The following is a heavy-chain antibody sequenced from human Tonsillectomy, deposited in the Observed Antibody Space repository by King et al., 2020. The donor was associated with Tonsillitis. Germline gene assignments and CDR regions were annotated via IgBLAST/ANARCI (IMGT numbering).Heavy chain of an antibody. CDR3: TRGATVVRGIKKAFDF. Sequence: QLVQSGAEVKKPGASVKVSCKASGYTLTNYYLHWVRQAPGQGLEWVGVINPSSGSTAYAQKFQGRVSMTTDTSSSTVYMDMTGLRSEDTAVFYCTRGATVVRGIKKAFDFWGQGTLVTVSS. J-gene: IGHJ4*02. D-gene: IGHD3-10*01. V-gene: IGHV1-46*01. CDR1: GYTLTNYY. CDR2: INPSSGST.